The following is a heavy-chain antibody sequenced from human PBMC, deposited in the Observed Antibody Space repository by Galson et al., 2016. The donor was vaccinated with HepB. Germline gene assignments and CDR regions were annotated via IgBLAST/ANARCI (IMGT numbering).Heavy chain of an antibody. Sequence: SLRLSCAASGFTFSSYGFYWVRQTPGKGLEWVAVISYEGSNKNYADSVKGRFIISRDNSRTTVYLQIDSLRSEDTAVYYWARDPASRYCTGGSCYALRGDVWGQGTTVTVSS. J-gene: IGHJ6*02. V-gene: IGHV3-30*14. CDR1: GFTFSSYG. D-gene: IGHD2-15*01. CDR3: ARDPASRYCTGGSCYALRGDV. CDR2: ISYEGSNK.